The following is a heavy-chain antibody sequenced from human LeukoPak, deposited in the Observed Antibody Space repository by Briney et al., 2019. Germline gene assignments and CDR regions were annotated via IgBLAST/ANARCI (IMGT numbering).Heavy chain of an antibody. Sequence: SETLSLTCTVSGYSIRSAYYWGWIRQPPGKGLEWIGSIYYSGSTYYNPSLKSRVTISVDTSKNQFSLKLSSVTAADTAVYYCARRVGRYFGERAYYYNYMDVWGSGATVTISS. V-gene: IGHV4-38-2*02. J-gene: IGHJ6*03. CDR3: ARRVGRYFGERAYYYNYMDV. CDR2: IYYSGST. CDR1: GYSIRSAYY. D-gene: IGHD3-10*01.